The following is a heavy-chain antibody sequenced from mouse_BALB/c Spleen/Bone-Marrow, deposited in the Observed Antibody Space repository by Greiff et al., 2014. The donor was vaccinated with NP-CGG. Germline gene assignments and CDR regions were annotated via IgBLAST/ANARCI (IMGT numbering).Heavy chain of an antibody. J-gene: IGHJ4*01. CDR1: GYTFTSYW. V-gene: IGHV1S41*01. CDR3: ARSYYGRARDY. Sequence: DLVKPGASVKLSCKASGYTFTSYWIHWIKQRPGQGLAWIGRIAPGSGSTYYDEMFKGKATLTVDTSSSTAYIQLSSLSSEDSAVYFCARSYYGRARDYWGQGTSITGSA. D-gene: IGHD1-1*01. CDR2: IAPGSGST.